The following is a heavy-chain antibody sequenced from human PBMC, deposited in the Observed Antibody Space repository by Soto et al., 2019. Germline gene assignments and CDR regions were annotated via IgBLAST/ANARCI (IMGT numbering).Heavy chain of an antibody. CDR1: GITFRNYW. CDR2: IKPGGSEK. Sequence: GGSLRLSCVASGITFRNYWITWVRLAPGKGMEWVANIKPGGSEKFYVDSVKGRFTISRDDTKSSLYLQMNNLRAEDTALYCFATRAPCEKYLGGFDGWSQGTLVIRSS. J-gene: IGHJ4*01. V-gene: IGHV3-7*02. CDR3: ATRAPCEKYLGGFDG.